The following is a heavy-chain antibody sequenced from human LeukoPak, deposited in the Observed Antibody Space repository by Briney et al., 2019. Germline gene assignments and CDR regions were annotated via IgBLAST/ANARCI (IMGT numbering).Heavy chain of an antibody. V-gene: IGHV3-74*01. CDR1: GNYW. D-gene: IGHD2/OR15-2a*01. Sequence: GGSLRLSCAASGNYWMHWVRQAPGKGLVWVSRINSDGSWTSYADSVKGRFTISKDNAKNTVYLQMNSLRAEDTAVYYCVSFYETYWGRGTLVTVSS. CDR3: VSFYETY. J-gene: IGHJ4*02. CDR2: INSDGSWT.